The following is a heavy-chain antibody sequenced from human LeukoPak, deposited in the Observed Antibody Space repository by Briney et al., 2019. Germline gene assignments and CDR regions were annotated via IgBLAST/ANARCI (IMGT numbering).Heavy chain of an antibody. J-gene: IGHJ4*02. D-gene: IGHD3-22*01. CDR2: IYYDGSKT. Sequence: GGSLRLSCAASGFTFSRFGMHWVRQAPGKGLEWAAFIYYDGSKTYYADSVKGRFTISRDNSKNTLFLQMNSLRAEDTAVYYCAKDINYYDSSGLLGDYWGQGTLVTVSS. CDR3: AKDINYYDSSGLLGDY. CDR1: GFTFSRFG. V-gene: IGHV3-30*02.